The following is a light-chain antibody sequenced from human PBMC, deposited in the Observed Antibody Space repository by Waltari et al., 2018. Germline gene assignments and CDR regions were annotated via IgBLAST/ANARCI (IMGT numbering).Light chain of an antibody. J-gene: IGKJ1*01. V-gene: IGKV3-20*01. Sequence: EIVLTQSPGTLSLSPGARATLSCRASQSVTSTSFTWYQQKPGQAPRLLIYGASSRATGIPDRFTGSGSGTDFTLTISRLEPEDFAVYYCQQYGRSWTFGQGTKVEIK. CDR3: QQYGRSWT. CDR2: GAS. CDR1: QSVTSTS.